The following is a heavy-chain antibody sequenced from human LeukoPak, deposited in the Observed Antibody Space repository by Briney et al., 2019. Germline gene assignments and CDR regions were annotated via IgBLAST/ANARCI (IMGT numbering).Heavy chain of an antibody. CDR3: AREIISRAPAFDI. V-gene: IGHV3-48*02. CDR1: GFTFSTYW. D-gene: IGHD3-10*01. Sequence: GGSLRLSCSASGFTFSTYWMNWVRQAPGKGLEWVSYISSSSSTIHYADSVKGRFTISRDNAKNSLYLQMNSLRDEDTAVYYCAREIISRAPAFDIWGQGTMVTVSS. J-gene: IGHJ3*02. CDR2: ISSSSSTI.